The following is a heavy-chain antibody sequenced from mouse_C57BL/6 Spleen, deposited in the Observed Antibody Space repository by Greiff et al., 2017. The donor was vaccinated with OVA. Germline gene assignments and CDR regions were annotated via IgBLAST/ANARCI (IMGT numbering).Heavy chain of an antibody. V-gene: IGHV5-17*01. Sequence: EVQGVESGGGLVKPGGSLKLSCAASGFTFSDYGMHWVRQAPGKGLEWVAYISSGSSTIYYADTVKGRFTISRDNAKNTLFLQMTSLRAEDTAMYYCARRYDGGMDYWGQGTSVTVSS. CDR1: GFTFSDYG. CDR2: ISSGSSTI. D-gene: IGHD2-14*01. J-gene: IGHJ4*01. CDR3: ARRYDGGMDY.